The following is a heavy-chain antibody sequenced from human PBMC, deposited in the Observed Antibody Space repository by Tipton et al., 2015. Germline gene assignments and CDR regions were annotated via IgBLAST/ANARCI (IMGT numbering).Heavy chain of an antibody. V-gene: IGHV4-59*01. D-gene: IGHD2-15*01. CDR2: IYYSGST. Sequence: LRLSCTVSGGSISTYFWSWIRQPPGKGLELIGYIYYSGSTIYNPSLKSRVIISVDTSKNQFSLRLSSVTAADTAVYYCARQGRRYCSGGSCLYYYYYGMDVWGQGTTVTVSS. J-gene: IGHJ6*02. CDR1: GGSISTYF. CDR3: ARQGRRYCSGGSCLYYYYYGMDV.